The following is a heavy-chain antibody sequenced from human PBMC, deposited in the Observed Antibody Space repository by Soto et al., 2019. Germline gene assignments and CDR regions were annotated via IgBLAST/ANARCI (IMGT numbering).Heavy chain of an antibody. CDR2: IVPIFGTA. J-gene: IGHJ6*02. V-gene: IGHV1-69*13. CDR3: AGRIAAAGTDYYYYGMDV. CDR1: GGTFSSYA. Sequence: SVKVSCKASGGTFSSYAISWVRQAPGQGLEWMGGIVPIFGTANYAQKFQGRVTITADESTSTAYMELSSLRSEDTAVYYCAGRIAAAGTDYYYYGMDVWGQGTTVTVSS. D-gene: IGHD6-13*01.